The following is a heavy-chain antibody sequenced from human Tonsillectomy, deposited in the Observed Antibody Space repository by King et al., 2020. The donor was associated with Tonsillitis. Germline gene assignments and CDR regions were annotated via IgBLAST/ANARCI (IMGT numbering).Heavy chain of an antibody. CDR3: VRGGSGTYSPDY. CDR2: ISAYNGNT. D-gene: IGHD3-10*01. CDR1: GYTFNSYS. V-gene: IGHV1-18*01. J-gene: IGHJ4*02. Sequence: QLVQSGGEVKKPGASVKVSCKASGYTFNSYSVTWVRQAPGQGLEWMGWISAYNGNTNYAQNLQGRVTMTTDTSTSTAYMELRSLRSDDTAVYYCVRGGSGTYSPDYWGQGTLVTVSS.